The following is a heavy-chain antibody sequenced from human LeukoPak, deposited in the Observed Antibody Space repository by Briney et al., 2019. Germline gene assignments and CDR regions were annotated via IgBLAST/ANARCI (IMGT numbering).Heavy chain of an antibody. CDR2: IIPIVGIA. J-gene: IGHJ4*02. CDR3: ARDGGWDTAMVALDY. V-gene: IGHV1-69*04. Sequence: ASVKVSCKASGGTFSSYAISWVRQAPGQRLEWMGRIIPIVGIANYAQKFQGRVTITADKFTSTAYMELSSLRSEDTAVYYCARDGGWDTAMVALDYWGQGTLVTVSS. D-gene: IGHD5-18*01. CDR1: GGTFSSYA.